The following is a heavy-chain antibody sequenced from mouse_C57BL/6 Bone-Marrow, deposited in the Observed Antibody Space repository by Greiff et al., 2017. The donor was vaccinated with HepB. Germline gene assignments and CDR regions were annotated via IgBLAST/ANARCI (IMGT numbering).Heavy chain of an antibody. Sequence: VQLKQSGPELVKPGASVKISCKASGYSFTDYNMNWVKQSNGKSLEWIGVINPNYGTTSYNQKFKGKATLTVDQSSSTAYMQLNSLTSEDSAVYYCAGRYYGSGHFDVWGTGTTVTVSS. D-gene: IGHD1-1*01. CDR2: INPNYGTT. V-gene: IGHV1-39*01. CDR1: GYSFTDYN. J-gene: IGHJ1*03. CDR3: AGRYYGSGHFDV.